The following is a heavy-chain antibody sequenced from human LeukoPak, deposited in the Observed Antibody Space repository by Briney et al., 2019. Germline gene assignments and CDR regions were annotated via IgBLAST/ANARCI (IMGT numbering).Heavy chain of an antibody. J-gene: IGHJ3*02. CDR3: AREVESWGTDAFDI. CDR2: IYYSGST. CDR1: GGSISSGVYY. Sequence: PSETLSLTCTVSGGSISSGVYYWSWVRQHPGKGLEWMGYIYYSGSTYYNPSLKSRVTISVDTSKNQFSLKLSSVTAADTAVYYCAREVESWGTDAFDIWGQGTKVTVSS. D-gene: IGHD7-27*01. V-gene: IGHV4-31*03.